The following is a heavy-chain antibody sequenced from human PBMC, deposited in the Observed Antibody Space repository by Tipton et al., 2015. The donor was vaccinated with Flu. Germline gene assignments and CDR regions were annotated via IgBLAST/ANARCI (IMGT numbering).Heavy chain of an antibody. CDR1: GGSISSSSYY. CDR3: ARGYCSGGSCYCYYYCGMDV. V-gene: IGHV4-39*07. Sequence: TLSLTCTVSGGSISSSSYYWGWIRQPPGKGLEWFGSIYYSGSTYYNPSLKSRVTISVDTSKNQFSLKPSSATAADTAVYYGARGYCSGGSCYCYYYCGMDVWGQGTTVTVSS. J-gene: IGHJ6*02. D-gene: IGHD2-15*01. CDR2: IYYSGST.